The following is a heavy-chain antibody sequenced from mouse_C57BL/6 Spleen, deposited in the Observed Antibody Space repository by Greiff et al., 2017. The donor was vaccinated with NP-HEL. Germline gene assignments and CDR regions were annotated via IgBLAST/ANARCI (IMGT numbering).Heavy chain of an antibody. Sequence: LVESGPELVKPGASVKISCKASGYAFSSSWMNWVKQRPGKGLEWIGRIYPGDGDTNYNGKFKGKATLTADKSSSTAYMQLSSLTSEDSAVYFCASYGYDYAMDYWGQGTSVTVSS. D-gene: IGHD2-2*01. CDR1: GYAFSSSW. CDR3: ASYGYDYAMDY. V-gene: IGHV1-82*01. J-gene: IGHJ4*01. CDR2: IYPGDGDT.